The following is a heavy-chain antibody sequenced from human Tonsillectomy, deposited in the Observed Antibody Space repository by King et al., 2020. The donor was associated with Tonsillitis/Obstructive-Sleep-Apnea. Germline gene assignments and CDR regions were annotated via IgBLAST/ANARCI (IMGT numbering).Heavy chain of an antibody. J-gene: IGHJ6*02. CDR2: IDPSDSYT. Sequence: QLVQSGAEVKKPGESLRISCKGSGYSFTNYWINWVRQMPGKGLEWMGRIDPSDSYTNYSPSFQGHVTISADNSINTAYLQWSSLKASDTAIFYCASTGDLFGSGNYFSNAMDVWGQGTTVTVSS. V-gene: IGHV5-10-1*01. CDR3: ASTGDLFGSGNYFSNAMDV. CDR1: GYSFTNYW. D-gene: IGHD3-10*01.